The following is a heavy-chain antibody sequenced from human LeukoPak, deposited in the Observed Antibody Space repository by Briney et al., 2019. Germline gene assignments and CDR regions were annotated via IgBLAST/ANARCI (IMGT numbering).Heavy chain of an antibody. J-gene: IGHJ4*02. D-gene: IGHD2-2*01. Sequence: GGSLRLSCAASGFTFSSYSMNWVRQAPGKGLEWVSYISSSSSTIYYADSVKGRFTISRDNAKNSLYLQMNSLRAEDTAVYYCESYSKGCYETAGYWGQGTLVTVSS. CDR3: ESYSKGCYETAGY. CDR2: ISSSSSTI. V-gene: IGHV3-48*01. CDR1: GFTFSSYS.